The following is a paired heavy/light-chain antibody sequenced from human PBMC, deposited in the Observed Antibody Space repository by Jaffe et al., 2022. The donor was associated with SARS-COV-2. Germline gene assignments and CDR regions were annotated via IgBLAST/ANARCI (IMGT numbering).Heavy chain of an antibody. Sequence: QVQLQESGPGLVKPSETLSLTCTVSGGSISTYYWSWIRQPPGKGLEWIGYIYYSGSTNHNPSLKGRVTISVDTSKNQFSLKLSSVTAADTAVYYCARAHCLVGTSCYTGYYYGLDVWGQGTTVTVSS. CDR3: ARAHCLVGTSCYTGYYYGLDV. D-gene: IGHD2-2*02. CDR2: IYYSGST. CDR1: GGSISTYY. J-gene: IGHJ6*02. V-gene: IGHV4-59*01.
Light chain of an antibody. V-gene: IGKV3-20*01. CDR2: GAS. Sequence: EIVLTQSPGTLSLSPGERATLSCRASQSFSSNYLAWYQQKPGQAPRLLIYGASSRATGIPDRFSGSGSGTDFTLTISRLQPEDFVVYYCQQYGSSPWGFGQGTKVEIK. J-gene: IGKJ1*01. CDR3: QQYGSSPWG. CDR1: QSFSSNY.